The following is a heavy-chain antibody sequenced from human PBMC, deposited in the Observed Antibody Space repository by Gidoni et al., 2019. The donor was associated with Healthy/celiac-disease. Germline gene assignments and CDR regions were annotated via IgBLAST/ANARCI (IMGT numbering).Heavy chain of an antibody. J-gene: IGHJ5*02. CDR3: AREGYYYDSPANWFDP. V-gene: IGHV4-61*02. D-gene: IGHD3-22*01. Sequence: QVQLQESGPGLVKPSQTLSLTCTVSGGSIRRGSSYWSWIRQPAGKGLEWIGRMYTRGSTNYNPSHKSRVTITVDTSKNQFSLKLSSVTAADTAVDYCAREGYYYDSPANWFDPWGQGTLVTVSS. CDR1: GGSIRRGSSY. CDR2: MYTRGST.